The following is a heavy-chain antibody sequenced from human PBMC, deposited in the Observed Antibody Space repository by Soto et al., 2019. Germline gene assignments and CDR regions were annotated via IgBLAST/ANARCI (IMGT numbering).Heavy chain of an antibody. CDR2: FDPEDGET. V-gene: IGHV1-24*01. Sequence: ASVKVSCKVSGYTLTELSMHWVRQAPGKGLEWMGGFDPEDGETTYAQKFQGRVTMTEDTSTDTAYMELSSLRSEDTAVYYCATDILRHCGGDCYSVDYWGQGTLVTVSS. D-gene: IGHD2-21*02. CDR3: ATDILRHCGGDCYSVDY. J-gene: IGHJ4*02. CDR1: GYTLTELS.